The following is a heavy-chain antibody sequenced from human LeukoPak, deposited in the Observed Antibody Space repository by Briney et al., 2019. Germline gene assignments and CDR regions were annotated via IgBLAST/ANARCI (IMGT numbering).Heavy chain of an antibody. Sequence: PGGSLRLSCAASGFTFSNYATHWVRQAPGKGLEWVAVISYDGSNKYYADSVKGRFTISRDNSKNTLYLQVNSLRAEDTAVYYCARDNYGSDYWGQGTLVTVSS. V-gene: IGHV3-30-3*01. CDR2: ISYDGSNK. CDR1: GFTFSNYA. D-gene: IGHD3-10*01. CDR3: ARDNYGSDY. J-gene: IGHJ4*02.